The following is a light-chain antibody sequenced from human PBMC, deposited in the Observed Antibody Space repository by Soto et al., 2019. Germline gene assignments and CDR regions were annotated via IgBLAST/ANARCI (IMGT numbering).Light chain of an antibody. CDR3: QHYGSSLWT. Sequence: ETVLTQSPGTLSLSPGERATLSCRASQSITSTYLTWYQQKPGQAPRLLIYGASSRATGIPDRFSGSGSGTDFTLTINILEPEDFAVYYCQHYGSSLWTFGQGNKVEVK. CDR2: GAS. J-gene: IGKJ1*01. V-gene: IGKV3-20*01. CDR1: QSITSTY.